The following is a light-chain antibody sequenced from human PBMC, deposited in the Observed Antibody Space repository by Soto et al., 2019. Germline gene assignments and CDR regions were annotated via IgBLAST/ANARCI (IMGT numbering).Light chain of an antibody. CDR1: QSVSSSS. CDR3: QHYGSSPQT. CDR2: GAS. V-gene: IGKV3-20*01. Sequence: DMVLTQSPGTLSLSPGDRATLSCRASQSVSSSSLSWYQQKPGQAPRLLIYGASRRATGIPDTFRGSGSGTDFTLTINRLEPEDFAVYYCQHYGSSPQTFGQGTKLEI. J-gene: IGKJ2*01.